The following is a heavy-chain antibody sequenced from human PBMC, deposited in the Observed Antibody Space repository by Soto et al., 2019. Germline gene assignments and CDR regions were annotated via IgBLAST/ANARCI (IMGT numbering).Heavy chain of an antibody. CDR1: GYSISSGYY. J-gene: IGHJ3*02. CDR3: ARVPVVPAARRAFEI. V-gene: IGHV4-38-2*01. D-gene: IGHD2-2*01. Sequence: SETLSLTCAVSGYSISSGYYWGWIRQPPGKGLEWIGSIYHSGSTYYNPSLKSRVTISVDTSKNQFSLKLSSVTAADTAVYYCARVPVVPAARRAFEIWGQGTMVTVSS. CDR2: IYHSGST.